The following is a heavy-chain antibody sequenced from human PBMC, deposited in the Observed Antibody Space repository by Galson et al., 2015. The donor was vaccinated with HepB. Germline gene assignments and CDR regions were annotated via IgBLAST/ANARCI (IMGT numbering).Heavy chain of an antibody. CDR3: ASPRKNVVVVPAANWYFDL. Sequence: SLRLSCAASGFSLSDYPMSWVRQAPGKGPEWVSALSGSGVDTYYADSVKGRVTISRDGSKNTVYLQLSSLRPDDTAIYYCASPRKNVVVVPAANWYFDLWGRGTLVTVSS. J-gene: IGHJ2*01. V-gene: IGHV3-23*01. D-gene: IGHD2-2*01. CDR1: GFSLSDYP. CDR2: LSGSGVDT.